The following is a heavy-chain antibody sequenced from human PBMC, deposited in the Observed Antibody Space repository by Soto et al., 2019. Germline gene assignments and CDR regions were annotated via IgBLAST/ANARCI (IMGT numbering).Heavy chain of an antibody. Sequence: SETLSLTCAVYGGSFVGYYCIWSRHPPVKGREWIGEINHSGSTNYNPSLKSRVTISVDTSKNQFSLKLSSVTAADTAVYYCARGRAWSYYGSGRYYYGMDVWGQGTTVTVSS. D-gene: IGHD3-10*01. CDR3: ARGRAWSYYGSGRYYYGMDV. CDR1: GGSFVGYY. V-gene: IGHV4-34*01. J-gene: IGHJ6*02. CDR2: INHSGST.